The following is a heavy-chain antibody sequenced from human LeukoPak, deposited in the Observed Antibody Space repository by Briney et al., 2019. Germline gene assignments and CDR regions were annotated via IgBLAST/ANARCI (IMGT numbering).Heavy chain of an antibody. V-gene: IGHV3-30-3*01. J-gene: IGHJ6*02. CDR1: GFTFRSHA. CDR3: ARDMGILYCSSTSCYVDGVDV. Sequence: GGSLRLSCTASGFTFRSHAMHWVRQAPGKGLEWVALISYDGYNKYYADSVKGRFTISRDNSENTLYLQMNSLRAEDTAVYYCARDMGILYCSSTSCYVDGVDVWGQGTTVTVSS. CDR2: ISYDGYNK. D-gene: IGHD2-2*01.